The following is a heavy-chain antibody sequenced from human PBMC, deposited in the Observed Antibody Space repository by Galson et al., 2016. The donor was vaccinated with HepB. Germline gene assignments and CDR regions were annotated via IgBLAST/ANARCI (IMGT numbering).Heavy chain of an antibody. J-gene: IGHJ6*04. D-gene: IGHD5-18*01. V-gene: IGHV3-21*01. CDR1: GFTFSSYS. Sequence: SLRLSCAASGFTFSSYSMNWVRQAPGKGLEWVSSISSISSYIYYADSVKGRFTISRDNAKNSLYLQMNSLRAEDTAVYYCARFSGYSYGQDFYYYYGMDVWGKGTTVTVSS. CDR2: ISSISSYI. CDR3: ARFSGYSYGQDFYYYYGMDV.